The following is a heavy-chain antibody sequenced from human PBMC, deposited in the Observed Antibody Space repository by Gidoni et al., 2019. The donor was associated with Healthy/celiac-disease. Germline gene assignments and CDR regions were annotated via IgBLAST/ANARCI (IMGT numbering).Heavy chain of an antibody. CDR2: IWYDGSNK. J-gene: IGHJ4*02. V-gene: IGHV3-33*01. Sequence: QVQLVESGGGVVQPGRSLRLSCAASGFTFSSYGMHWVRQAPGKGLEWVAVIWYDGSNKYYADSVKGRFTISRDNSKNTLYLQMNSLRAEDTAVYYCARANAQYSYIPEWGYWGQGTLVTVSS. D-gene: IGHD5-18*01. CDR3: ARANAQYSYIPEWGY. CDR1: GFTFSSYG.